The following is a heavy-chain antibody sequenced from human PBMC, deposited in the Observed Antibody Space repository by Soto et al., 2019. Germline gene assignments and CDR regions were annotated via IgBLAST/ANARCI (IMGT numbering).Heavy chain of an antibody. CDR1: GGSISSGGYY. J-gene: IGHJ4*02. CDR3: ARELGYCSSTSGYTGYYFDY. CDR2: IYYSGST. V-gene: IGHV4-31*03. Sequence: QVQLQESGPGLVKPSQTLSLTCTVSGGSISSGGYYWSWIRQHPGKGLEWIGYIYYSGSTYYNPSLKSRVTISVDTSKNQFSLKLSSVTAADTAVYYCARELGYCSSTSGYTGYYFDYWGQGTLVTVSS. D-gene: IGHD2-2*02.